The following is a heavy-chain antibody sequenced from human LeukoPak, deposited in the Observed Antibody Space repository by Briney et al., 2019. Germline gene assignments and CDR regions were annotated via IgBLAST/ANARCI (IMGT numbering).Heavy chain of an antibody. CDR2: ISGSGGST. J-gene: IGHJ4*02. V-gene: IGHV3-23*01. D-gene: IGHD3-10*01. Sequence: PGGSLRLSCAASGFTFSSYAMSCVPQAPGKGLEWVSAISGSGGSTYYADSVKGRFTISRDNSKNTLYLQMNSLRAEDTAVYYCAKGLPSRLGPFMVRGVMADYWGQGTLVTVSS. CDR1: GFTFSSYA. CDR3: AKGLPSRLGPFMVRGVMADY.